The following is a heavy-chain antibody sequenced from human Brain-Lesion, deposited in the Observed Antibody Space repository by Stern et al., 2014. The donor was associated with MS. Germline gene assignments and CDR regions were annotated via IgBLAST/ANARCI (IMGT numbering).Heavy chain of an antibody. D-gene: IGHD4-17*01. Sequence: VQLVHSGGEVKKPGASVKVSCKASGYTFTTYGISWVRQAPGQGLEWMGWISAYTGNTNYAQNFQGRVTMTTDTATSTAYMDLRSLRPDDTAIYYCARRVYGDYAAYQDLWGQGTPVTVSS. J-gene: IGHJ5*02. CDR1: GYTFTTYG. CDR2: ISAYTGNT. V-gene: IGHV1-18*04. CDR3: ARRVYGDYAAYQDL.